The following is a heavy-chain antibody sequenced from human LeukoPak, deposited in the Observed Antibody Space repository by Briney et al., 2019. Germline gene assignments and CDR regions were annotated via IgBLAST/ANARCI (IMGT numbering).Heavy chain of an antibody. Sequence: ASVKVSCKASGYTFTSYYMHWVRQAPGQGLEWMGIVNPSGGSTSYAQKFQGRVTMTRDTSTSTVYMELSSLRSEDTAVYYCARDIRGRMTMVRGVMGGFDYWGQGTLVTVSS. CDR2: VNPSGGST. CDR1: GYTFTSYY. D-gene: IGHD3-10*01. CDR3: ARDIRGRMTMVRGVMGGFDY. V-gene: IGHV1-46*01. J-gene: IGHJ4*02.